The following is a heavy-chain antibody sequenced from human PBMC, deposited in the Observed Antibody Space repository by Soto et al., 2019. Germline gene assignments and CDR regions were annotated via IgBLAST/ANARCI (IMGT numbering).Heavy chain of an antibody. V-gene: IGHV3-23*01. CDR3: VVSQNDYEFEYFQH. J-gene: IGHJ1*01. CDR1: GFTFSSYA. D-gene: IGHD4-17*01. CDR2: ISGSGGST. Sequence: GGSLRLSCAASGFTFSSYAMIWVRQAPGKGLEWVSAISGSGGSTYYADSVKGRFTISRDNSKNTLYLQMNSLRAEDTAVYYCVVSQNDYEFEYFQHWGQGTLVTVSS.